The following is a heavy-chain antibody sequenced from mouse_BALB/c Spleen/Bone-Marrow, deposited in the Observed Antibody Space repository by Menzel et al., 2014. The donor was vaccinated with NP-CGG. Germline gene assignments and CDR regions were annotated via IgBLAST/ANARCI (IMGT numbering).Heavy chain of an antibody. D-gene: IGHD4-1*01. CDR2: ISNGGGNT. V-gene: IGHV5-12-2*01. J-gene: IGHJ2*01. CDR1: GLTFSNYN. CDR3: ARHETGTGQYFDY. Sequence: EVNVVESGGDLVQPGGSLKLSCAASGLTFSNYNISWVRQTPEKRLERVAYISNGGGNTYYPDTVKGRFTISRDNAKNTLYLQMTSLKSEDTAIYYCARHETGTGQYFDYWGRGTTLTVSS.